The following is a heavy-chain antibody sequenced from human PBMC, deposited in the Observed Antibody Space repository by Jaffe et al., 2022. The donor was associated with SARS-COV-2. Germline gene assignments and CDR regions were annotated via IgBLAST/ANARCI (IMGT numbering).Heavy chain of an antibody. CDR2: IWYDGSNK. CDR1: GFTFSSYG. J-gene: IGHJ4*02. CDR3: ARNPLGPAAIYYFDY. Sequence: QVQLVESGGGVVQPGRSLRLSCAASGFTFSSYGMHWVRQAPGKGLEWVAVIWYDGSNKYYADSVKGRFTISRDNSKNTLYLQMNSLRAEDTAVYYCARNPLGPAAIYYFDYWGQGTLVTVSS. V-gene: IGHV3-33*01. D-gene: IGHD2-2*02.